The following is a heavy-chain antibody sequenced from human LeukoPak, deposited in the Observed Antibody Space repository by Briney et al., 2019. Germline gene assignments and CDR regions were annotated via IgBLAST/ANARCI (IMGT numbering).Heavy chain of an antibody. CDR2: ISYDGSNK. D-gene: IGHD6-19*01. J-gene: IGHJ6*02. CDR1: GFTFSTYG. V-gene: IGHV3-30*19. CDR3: ARGTPSSSGWLYYGMDV. Sequence: PGGSLRLSCAASGFTFSTYGMHWLRQAPGKGLEWVAVISYDGSNKYYADSVKGRFTISRDNSKNTLYLQMNSLRAEDTAVYYCARGTPSSSGWLYYGMDVWGQGTTVTVSS.